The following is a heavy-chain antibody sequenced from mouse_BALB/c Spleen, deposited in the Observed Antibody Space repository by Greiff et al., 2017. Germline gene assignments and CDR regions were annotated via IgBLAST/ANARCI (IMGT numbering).Heavy chain of an antibody. CDR1: GYTFTSYY. Sequence: QVQLQQSGAELVKPGASVKLSCKASGYTFTSYYMYWVKQRPGQGLEWIGEINPSNGGTNFNEKFNSKATLTVDKSSSTAYMQLSSLTSEDSAVYYCTRTTVVPYWYFDVWGAGTTVTVSS. CDR3: TRTTVVPYWYFDV. V-gene: IGHV1S81*02. J-gene: IGHJ1*01. D-gene: IGHD1-1*01. CDR2: INPSNGGT.